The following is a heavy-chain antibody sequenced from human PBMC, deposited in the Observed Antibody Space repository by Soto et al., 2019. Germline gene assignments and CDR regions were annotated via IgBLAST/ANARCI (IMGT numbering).Heavy chain of an antibody. J-gene: IGHJ6*02. V-gene: IGHV1-69*06. CDR1: GATFTNSV. CDR2: IIPLLGTV. CDR3: ARSGLRRPNNPHRFFGLDV. D-gene: IGHD3-16*01. Sequence: QGQLVQSGAEVKKPGSSVKVSCRASGATFTNSVITWVRKGPGQGLEFMGGIIPLLGTVDYAENFQGTVTLTADNVTNTVDLEMRSLRYDDTAVYYSARSGLRRPNNPHRFFGLDVWGHATKVSV.